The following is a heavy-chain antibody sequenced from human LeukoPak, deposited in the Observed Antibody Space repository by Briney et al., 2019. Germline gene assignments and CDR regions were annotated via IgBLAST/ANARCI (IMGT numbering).Heavy chain of an antibody. V-gene: IGHV4-39*01. CDR3: ARASFNVVFGNWFDP. CDR1: SGSIGSSSNY. J-gene: IGHJ5*02. CDR2: VYYSGST. D-gene: IGHD2-8*01. Sequence: SETLSLTCTVSSGSIGSSSNYWGWIRQAPGKGLEWIGNVYYSGSTFYNPSLKSRFTISVDTSKNQFSLKLRSVTAADTAIYYCARASFNVVFGNWFDPWGQGTLVTVSS.